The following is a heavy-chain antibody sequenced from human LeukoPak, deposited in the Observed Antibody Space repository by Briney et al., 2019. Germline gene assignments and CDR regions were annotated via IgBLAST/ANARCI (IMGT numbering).Heavy chain of an antibody. V-gene: IGHV1-18*04. CDR2: ISAYNGNT. J-gene: IGHJ4*02. Sequence: ASVKVSCKASGYTFTGYYMHRVRQAPGQGLEWMGWISAYNGNTNYAQKLQGRVTMTTDTSTSTAYMELRSLRSNDTAVYYCARDRSYYDSSGYYSPYYFDYWGQGTLVTVSS. CDR3: ARDRSYYDSSGYYSPYYFDY. D-gene: IGHD3-22*01. CDR1: GYTFTGYY.